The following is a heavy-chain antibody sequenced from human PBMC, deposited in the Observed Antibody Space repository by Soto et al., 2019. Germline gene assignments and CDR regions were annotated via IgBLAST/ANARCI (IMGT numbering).Heavy chain of an antibody. Sequence: GGSLRLSCAASGFTFSSYAMHWVRQAPGKGLEWVAVISYDGSNKYYADSVKGRFTISRDNSKNTLYLQMNSLRAEDTAVYYCARDGYDDAFDIWGQGTMVTVSS. V-gene: IGHV3-30-3*01. J-gene: IGHJ3*02. CDR1: GFTFSSYA. CDR3: ARDGYDDAFDI. CDR2: ISYDGSNK. D-gene: IGHD5-12*01.